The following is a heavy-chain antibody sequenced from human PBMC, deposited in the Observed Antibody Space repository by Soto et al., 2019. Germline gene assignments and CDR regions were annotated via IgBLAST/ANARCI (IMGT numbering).Heavy chain of an antibody. CDR1: GASISNSDNY. CDR3: ASLFRTGYHWFGT. D-gene: IGHD3-3*01. J-gene: IGHJ5*02. CDR2: IYYSGST. V-gene: IGHV4-30-4*01. Sequence: SETLSLTCTVSGASISNSDNYWSWIRQPPGKGLEWIGYIYYSGSTYYNPSLKSRVTMSVDTSKNQLSLKLSSVTAADTAVYYCASLFRTGYHWFGTWGQGSLVTVSS.